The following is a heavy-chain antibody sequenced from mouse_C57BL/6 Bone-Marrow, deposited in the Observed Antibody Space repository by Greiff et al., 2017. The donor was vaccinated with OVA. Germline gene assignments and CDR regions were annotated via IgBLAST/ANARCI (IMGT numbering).Heavy chain of an antibody. CDR2: LYPRSGNT. CDR3: ARPVVAPFYAMGY. V-gene: IGHV1-81*01. Sequence: VQLQQSGAELARPRASVKLSCKASGYTFTSYGISWVKQRTGQGLEWIGELYPRSGNTYYNEKFKGTTTLTADKSSSTTYMELRSLTSEDAAVYICARPVVAPFYAMGYWGQETSVTVSS. D-gene: IGHD1-1*01. J-gene: IGHJ4*01. CDR1: GYTFTSYG.